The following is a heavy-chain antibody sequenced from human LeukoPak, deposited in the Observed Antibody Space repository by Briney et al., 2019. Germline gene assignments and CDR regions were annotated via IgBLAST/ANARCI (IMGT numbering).Heavy chain of an antibody. Sequence: ASVKVSCKASGYTFTSYYMHWVRPAPGQGLEWMGIINPSGGSTSYAQKFQGRVTMTRDTSTSTVYMELSSLRSEDTAVYYCARDLRDKGSYDFWSGYYTYYYYGMDVWGQGTTVTVSS. CDR3: ARDLRDKGSYDFWSGYYTYYYYGMDV. V-gene: IGHV1-46*01. CDR1: GYTFTSYY. J-gene: IGHJ6*02. CDR2: INPSGGST. D-gene: IGHD3-3*01.